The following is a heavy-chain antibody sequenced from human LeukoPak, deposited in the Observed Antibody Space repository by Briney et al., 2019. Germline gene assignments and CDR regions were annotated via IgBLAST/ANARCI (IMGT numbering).Heavy chain of an antibody. D-gene: IGHD3-10*01. CDR2: IYYSGST. CDR3: ARGRVVRGVIDNWFDP. J-gene: IGHJ5*02. Sequence: SETLSLTCTVSGGSISSGDYYWSWIRQPPGKGLEWIGYIYYSGSTYYSPSLKSRVTISVDTSKNQFSLKLSSVTAADTAVYYCARGRVVRGVIDNWFDPWGQGTLVTVSS. CDR1: GGSISSGDYY. V-gene: IGHV4-30-4*01.